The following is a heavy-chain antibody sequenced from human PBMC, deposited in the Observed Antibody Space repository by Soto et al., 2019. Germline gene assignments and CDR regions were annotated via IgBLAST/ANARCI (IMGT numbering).Heavy chain of an antibody. J-gene: IGHJ6*02. Sequence: SAKVSCKASGGTFSSCGISWVRQAPGQGLEWMGGIIPIFGTPNYAQKFQGRVTITADESTSTAYVELTSLRSEDTAVYYCARDTGIAAAGTVMDVWGQGTTVTVSS. CDR3: ARDTGIAAAGTVMDV. D-gene: IGHD6-13*01. CDR2: IIPIFGTP. CDR1: GGTFSSCG. V-gene: IGHV1-69*13.